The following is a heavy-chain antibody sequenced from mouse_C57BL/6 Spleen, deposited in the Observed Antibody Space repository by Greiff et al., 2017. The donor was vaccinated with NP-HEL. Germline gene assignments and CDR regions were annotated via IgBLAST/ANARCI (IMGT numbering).Heavy chain of an antibody. V-gene: IGHV1-59*01. CDR1: GYTFTSYW. D-gene: IGHD2-1*01. CDR2: IDPSDSYT. Sequence: QVQLKQPGAELVRPGTSVKLSCKASGYTFTSYWMHWVKQRPGQGLEWIGVIDPSDSYTNYNQKFKGKATLTVDTSSSTAYMQLSSLTSEDSAVYYCARGIYYGNYWYFDVWGTGTTVTVSS. CDR3: ARGIYYGNYWYFDV. J-gene: IGHJ1*03.